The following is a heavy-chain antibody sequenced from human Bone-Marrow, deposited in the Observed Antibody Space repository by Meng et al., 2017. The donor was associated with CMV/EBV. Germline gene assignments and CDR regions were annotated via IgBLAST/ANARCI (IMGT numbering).Heavy chain of an antibody. CDR1: GFTFSSYA. Sequence: GESLKISCAASGFTFSSYAMSWVRQAPGKGLEWVSAISGSGGSTYYADSVKGRFTISRDNSKNTLYLQMNSLRAEDTAVYYCAKSPPGYCSSTSCPLAEYFQHWGQGSLVTFSS. J-gene: IGHJ1*01. CDR2: ISGSGGST. CDR3: AKSPPGYCSSTSCPLAEYFQH. V-gene: IGHV3-23*01. D-gene: IGHD2-2*01.